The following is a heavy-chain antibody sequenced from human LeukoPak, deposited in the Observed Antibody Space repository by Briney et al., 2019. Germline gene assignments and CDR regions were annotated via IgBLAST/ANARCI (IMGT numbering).Heavy chain of an antibody. Sequence: GGSLRLSCAASGFTFTSYTMNWVRQAPGKGLEWVSYITSSSSTIYYADSVKGRFTMSRDNAENSLYLQMNSLRAEDTAVYYCARNFDSWGQGTRLTVSS. V-gene: IGHV3-48*01. CDR1: GFTFTSYT. CDR2: ITSSSSTI. D-gene: IGHD2/OR15-2a*01. J-gene: IGHJ4*02. CDR3: ARNFDS.